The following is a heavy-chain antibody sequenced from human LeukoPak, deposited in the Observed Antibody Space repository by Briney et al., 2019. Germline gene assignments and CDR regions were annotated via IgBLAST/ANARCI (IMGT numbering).Heavy chain of an antibody. V-gene: IGHV3-33*01. Sequence: PGGSLRLSCAASGFTFSNYGMHWVRQAPGKGLEWVALISFDGSQKYYADSVKGRFTISRDNSKSTVYLQMNSLRAEDTAVYYCARDSVLLWFGEYDLWGQGTLVTVSS. J-gene: IGHJ5*02. CDR1: GFTFSNYG. D-gene: IGHD3-10*01. CDR2: ISFDGSQK. CDR3: ARDSVLLWFGEYDL.